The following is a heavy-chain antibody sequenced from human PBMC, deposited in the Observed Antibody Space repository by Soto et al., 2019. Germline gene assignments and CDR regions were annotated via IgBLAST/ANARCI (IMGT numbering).Heavy chain of an antibody. Sequence: SETLSLTCAVYGGSFSGYYWSWIRQPPGKGLEWIGEINHSGSTNYNPSLKSRVTISVDTSKNQFSLKLSSVTAADTAVSHCARGRRTQGIFGLVIIEHYYYGMDVGGQGTTVTVSS. D-gene: IGHD3-3*01. CDR1: GGSFSGYY. CDR2: INHSGST. CDR3: ARGRRTQGIFGLVIIEHYYYGMDV. V-gene: IGHV4-34*01. J-gene: IGHJ6*02.